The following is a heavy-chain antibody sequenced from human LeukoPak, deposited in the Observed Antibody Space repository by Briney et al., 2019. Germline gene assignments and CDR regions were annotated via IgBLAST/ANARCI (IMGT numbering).Heavy chain of an antibody. CDR1: GYTFTSYA. V-gene: IGHV1-3*01. CDR3: ARVGRYCGGDCPYDAFDI. CDR2: INAGNGNT. Sequence: ASVKVSCKASGYTFTSYAMHWVRQAPGQRLEWMGWINAGNGNTKYSQKFQGRVTITRDTSASTAYMELSSLRSEDTAVYYCARVGRYCGGDCPYDAFDIWGQGTMVTVSS. D-gene: IGHD2-21*02. J-gene: IGHJ3*02.